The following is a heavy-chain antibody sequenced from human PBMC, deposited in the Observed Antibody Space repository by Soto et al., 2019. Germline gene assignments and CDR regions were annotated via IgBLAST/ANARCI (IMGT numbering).Heavy chain of an antibody. J-gene: IGHJ4*02. CDR2: ISAHNGNT. CDR3: AGGRYGDY. D-gene: IGHD1-1*01. CDR1: GYDFTTYG. V-gene: IGHV1-18*01. Sequence: QVHLVQSGAEVKKPGASVKVSCKGSGYDFTTYGITWVRQAPGQGLEWMAWISAHNGNTDYAQKLQDRVTVTRDTATSTAYMELRSLRAVDTAVYYCAGGRYGDYWGQGALVTVSS.